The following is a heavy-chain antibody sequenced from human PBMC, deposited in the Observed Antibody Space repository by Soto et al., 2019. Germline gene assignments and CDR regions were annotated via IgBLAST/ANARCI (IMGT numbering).Heavy chain of an antibody. CDR2: INNAGTSG. CDR1: GFTFSTYW. Sequence: EVQLVETGGGLVQPGGSLRLSCAASGFTFSTYWMHWVRQAPGKGLVWASRINNAGTSGSYVDSVRGRFTVSRDNAKNTLYLQMNSLRAEDTGVYYCVRVGGYYDFDYWGQGTLVTVSS. D-gene: IGHD1-26*01. CDR3: VRVGGYYDFDY. V-gene: IGHV3-74*01. J-gene: IGHJ4*02.